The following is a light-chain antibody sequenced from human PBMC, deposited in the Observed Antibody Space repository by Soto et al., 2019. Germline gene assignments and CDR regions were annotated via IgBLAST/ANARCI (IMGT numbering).Light chain of an antibody. CDR3: SSYTSSSSYV. V-gene: IGLV2-14*01. CDR2: DVT. CDR1: SSDVGGYKY. Sequence: QSALTQPASVSGSPGQSITISCTGTSSDVGGYKYVSWYQQHPDKAPKLIIYDVTNRPSGISNRFSGSKSGNTASLTISGLQAEDEADYYCSSYTSSSSYVFGTGTMLTVL. J-gene: IGLJ1*01.